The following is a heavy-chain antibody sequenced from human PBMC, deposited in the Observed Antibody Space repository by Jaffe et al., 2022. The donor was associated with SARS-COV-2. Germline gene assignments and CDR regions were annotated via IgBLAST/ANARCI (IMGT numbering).Heavy chain of an antibody. Sequence: QVQLQESGPGLVKPSQTLSLTCTVSGGSISSGSYYWSWIRQPAGKGLEWIGRIYTSGSTNYNPSLKSRVTISVDTSKNQFSLKLSSVTAADTAVYYCARGYWELRYYYYYYGMDVWGQGTTVTVSS. CDR2: IYTSGST. J-gene: IGHJ6*02. CDR3: ARGYWELRYYYYYYGMDV. V-gene: IGHV4-61*02. CDR1: GGSISSGSYY. D-gene: IGHD1-26*01.